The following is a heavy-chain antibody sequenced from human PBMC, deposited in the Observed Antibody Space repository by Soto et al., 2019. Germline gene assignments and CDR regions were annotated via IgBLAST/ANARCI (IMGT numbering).Heavy chain of an antibody. V-gene: IGHV4-34*01. D-gene: IGHD2-2*01. CDR1: GGSFSGYY. J-gene: IGHJ5*02. CDR2: INHSGST. CDR3: ARAAPSSIVVVPARRRNWFDP. Sequence: ASETLSLTCAVYGGSFSGYYWSWIRQPPGKGLEWIGEINHSGSTNYNPSLKSRVTISVDTSKNQFSLKLSSVTAADTAVYYCARAAPSSIVVVPARRRNWFDPWGQGTLVTVSS.